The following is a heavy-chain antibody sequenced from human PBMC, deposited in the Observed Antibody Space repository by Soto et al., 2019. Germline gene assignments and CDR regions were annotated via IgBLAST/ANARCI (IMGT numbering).Heavy chain of an antibody. J-gene: IGHJ6*02. CDR3: ARGGDYYYYYYGMDV. Sequence: GGSLRLSCAASGFTFSSYGMHWVRQAPGKGLEWVAVIWYDGSNKYYADSVKGRFTISRDNSKNTLYLQMNSLRAEDTAVYYCARGGDYYYYYYGMDVWGQGTTVTVSS. CDR1: GFTFSSYG. CDR2: IWYDGSNK. V-gene: IGHV3-33*01. D-gene: IGHD4-17*01.